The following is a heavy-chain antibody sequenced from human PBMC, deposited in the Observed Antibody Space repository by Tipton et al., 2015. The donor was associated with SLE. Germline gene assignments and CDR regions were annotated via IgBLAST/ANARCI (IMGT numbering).Heavy chain of an antibody. J-gene: IGHJ6*02. CDR3: ARHCSGAGCTHRSVFYGMDV. V-gene: IGHV3-23*01. CDR1: GFTFNNYA. D-gene: IGHD2-15*01. CDR2: IGGTGEIT. Sequence: GSLRLSCAASGFTFNNYALTWVRQAPGKGLEWVSVIGGTGEITYYADSVQGRFTVSRDNSKNTLYLQMNSLRGEDTAVYFCARHCSGAGCTHRSVFYGMDVWGQGTTVTVSS.